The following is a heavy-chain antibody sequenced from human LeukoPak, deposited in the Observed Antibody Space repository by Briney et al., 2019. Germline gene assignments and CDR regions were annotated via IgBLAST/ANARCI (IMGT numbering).Heavy chain of an antibody. CDR2: INPNSGGT. CDR3: AREILGYSGYDSRAFDI. D-gene: IGHD5-12*01. V-gene: IGHV1-2*04. J-gene: IGHJ3*02. Sequence: ASVKVSCKASGYTFTGYYMHWVRQAPGQGLEWMGWINPNSGGTNYAQKFQGWVTMTRDTSISTAYMELSRLRSDDTAVYYSAREILGYSGYDSRAFDIWGQGTMVTVSS. CDR1: GYTFTGYY.